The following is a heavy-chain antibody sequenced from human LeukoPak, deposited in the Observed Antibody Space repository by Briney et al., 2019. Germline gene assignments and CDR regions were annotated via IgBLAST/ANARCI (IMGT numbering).Heavy chain of an antibody. J-gene: IGHJ6*02. CDR1: GFTFSSSA. D-gene: IGHD2-2*01. V-gene: IGHV3-23*01. CDR3: GKGYCSSDSCSYYGLDV. Sequence: GGSLRLSCAASGFTFSSSAMSWVRQAPGKGLEWVSAISNNGGYTYYADSVKGRFTISRDNSKNTLYLQMNSLRAEDTAVYYCGKGYCSSDSCSYYGLDVWGQGTTVTVSS. CDR2: ISNNGGYT.